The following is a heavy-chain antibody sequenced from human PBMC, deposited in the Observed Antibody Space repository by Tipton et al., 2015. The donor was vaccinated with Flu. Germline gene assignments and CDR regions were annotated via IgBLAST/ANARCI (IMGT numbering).Heavy chain of an antibody. J-gene: IGHJ3*02. Sequence: TLSLTCTVSGGSISSDSYFWGWIRQPPGKGLEWIGHIYYSGNTHYNQSLKSRVTISVDTSENQFSLKLSSVTAADTAVYYCARDYKGGRYDFWSGQVAFDIWGQGTMVTVSS. V-gene: IGHV4-39*02. CDR3: ARDYKGGRYDFWSGQVAFDI. CDR1: GGSISSDSYF. CDR2: IYYSGNT. D-gene: IGHD3-3*01.